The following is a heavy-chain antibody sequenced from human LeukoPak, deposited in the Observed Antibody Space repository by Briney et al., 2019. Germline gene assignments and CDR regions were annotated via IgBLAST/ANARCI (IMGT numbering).Heavy chain of an antibody. CDR2: IYYSGST. D-gene: IGHD3-22*01. J-gene: IGHJ5*02. CDR3: ARHPHYYDSSGSPFDP. V-gene: IGHV4-59*08. CDR1: GGSISSYY. Sequence: SETLSLTCTVSGGSISSYYWSWIRQPPGKGLEWIGYIYYSGSTNYNPSLKSRVTISVDTSKNQFSLKLSSVTAADTAVYYCARHPHYYDSSGSPFDPWGQGTLVTVSS.